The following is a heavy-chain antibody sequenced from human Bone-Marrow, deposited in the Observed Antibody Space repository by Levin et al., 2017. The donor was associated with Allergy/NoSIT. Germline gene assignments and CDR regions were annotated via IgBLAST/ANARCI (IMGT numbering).Heavy chain of an antibody. V-gene: IGHV4-30-4*01. CDR3: ATYGDVPDAFGL. Sequence: SQTLSLPCTVSGGSISSGDYYWSWIRQSPGKGLEWIGYIYYIGSPYYSPSLKSRVAISEHTSQNQFSLRLSSVTAADTAVYYCATYGDVPDAFGLWGQGTMVTVSS. D-gene: IGHD4-17*01. CDR2: IYYIGSP. CDR1: GGSISSGDYY. J-gene: IGHJ3*01.